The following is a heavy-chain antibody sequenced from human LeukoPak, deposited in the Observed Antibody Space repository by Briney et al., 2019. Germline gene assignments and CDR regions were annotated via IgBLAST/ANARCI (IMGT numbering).Heavy chain of an antibody. CDR3: ARVVVPAYYYYMHV. CDR2: IIPIFGTA. Sequence: SVKLSCKASGGTFSSYAISWVRQAPGQGLEWMGGIIPIFGTANYAQKFQGRVTITADESTSTAYMELSSLRSEDTAVYYCARVVVPAYYYYMHVWGKGTTVTVSS. D-gene: IGHD2-2*01. CDR1: GGTFSSYA. V-gene: IGHV1-69*13. J-gene: IGHJ6*03.